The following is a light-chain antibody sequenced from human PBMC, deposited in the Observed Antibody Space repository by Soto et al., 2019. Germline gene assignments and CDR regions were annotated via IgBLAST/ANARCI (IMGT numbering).Light chain of an antibody. Sequence: QSALTQPASVSGSPGQSITLSCTRTSSGVENYNLVSWYQHRPGKAPKLIIYEGSQRPSGVSDRCSGSKSGNTASLTISGLRAEDEADYYCSSYAGAVVFGGGTKLTVL. CDR2: EGS. CDR1: SSGVENYNL. V-gene: IGLV2-23*01. CDR3: SSYAGAVV. J-gene: IGLJ2*01.